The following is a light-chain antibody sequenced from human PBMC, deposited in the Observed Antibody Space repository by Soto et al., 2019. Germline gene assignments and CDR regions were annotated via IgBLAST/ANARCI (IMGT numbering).Light chain of an antibody. J-gene: IGLJ2*01. CDR1: SSNIGAGSD. V-gene: IGLV1-40*01. Sequence: QSVLTQPPSVSGAPGQRVTISCTGSSSNIGAGSDVHWYQHLPGTAPKLLIYGNNNRPSGFSDRFPGSKSGTSASLAITGLQAEDEADYYCQSYDSSMSVVFGGGTKLTVL. CDR2: GNN. CDR3: QSYDSSMSVV.